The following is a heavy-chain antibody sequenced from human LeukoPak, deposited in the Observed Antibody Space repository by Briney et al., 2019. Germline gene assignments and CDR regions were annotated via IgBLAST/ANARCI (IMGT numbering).Heavy chain of an antibody. CDR2: IYYSGST. CDR1: GGSISSSSYY. J-gene: IGHJ4*02. V-gene: IGHV4-39*02. D-gene: IGHD3-3*01. CDR3: ARESLIFGVVSDFDY. Sequence: SETLSLTCTVSGGSISSSSYYWGWIRQPPGKGLEWIGSIYYSGSTYYNPSLKSRVTISVDTSKNQFSLKLSSVTAADTAVYYCARESLIFGVVSDFDYWGQGTLVTVSS.